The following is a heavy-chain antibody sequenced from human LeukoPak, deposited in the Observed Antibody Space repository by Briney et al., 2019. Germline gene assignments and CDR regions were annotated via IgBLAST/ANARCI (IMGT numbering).Heavy chain of an antibody. CDR3: ARSLWGYSSGWYYFAS. V-gene: IGHV1-18*01. J-gene: IGHJ4*02. D-gene: IGHD6-19*01. CDR1: GYNFILHG. Sequence: ASVKVSCKASGYNFILHGISWVRLAPGQGLEWMGWISTYNGNTKYAQNLQGRVTMTTDTSTSTAYMELRSLRSDDTAVYYCARSLWGYSSGWYYFASWGQGTLVTVSS. CDR2: ISTYNGNT.